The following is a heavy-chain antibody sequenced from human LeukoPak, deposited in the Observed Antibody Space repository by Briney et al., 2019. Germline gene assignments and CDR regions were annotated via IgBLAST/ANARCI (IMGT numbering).Heavy chain of an antibody. CDR2: ISYSGST. D-gene: IGHD5-12*01. J-gene: IGHJ4*02. Sequence: PSENLSLTCTVSGCSISGYFWSWIRQSPGKRLEWMGCISYSGSTNYNPSLKSGITISVDTSKSQFSLKLSSVTAADTAVYYGARGRGYTGYNLNYGSSGRVFLFDYWGQGTLVNVSS. CDR1: GCSISGYF. CDR3: ARGRGYTGYNLNYGSSGRVFLFDY. V-gene: IGHV4-59*01.